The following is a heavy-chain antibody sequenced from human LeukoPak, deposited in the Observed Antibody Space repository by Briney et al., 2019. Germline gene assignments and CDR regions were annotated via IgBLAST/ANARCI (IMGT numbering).Heavy chain of an antibody. CDR3: ASLDGFSSGWSHKFDY. D-gene: IGHD6-19*01. CDR1: GGSISSYY. V-gene: IGHV4-59*01. J-gene: IGHJ4*02. CDR2: IYYSGST. Sequence: SETLSLTCTVSGGSISSYYWGWIRQPPGKGLEWIGYIYYSGSTNCNPSLKSRVTISVDTSKNQFSLKLSSVTAADTAVYYCASLDGFSSGWSHKFDYWGQGTLVTVSS.